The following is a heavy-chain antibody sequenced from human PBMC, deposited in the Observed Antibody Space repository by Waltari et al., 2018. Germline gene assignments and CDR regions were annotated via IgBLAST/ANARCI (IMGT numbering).Heavy chain of an antibody. J-gene: IGHJ4*02. CDR1: GFPFSSYG. CDR2: IRYDGSNK. D-gene: IGHD2-15*01. V-gene: IGHV3-30*02. Sequence: QVQLVESGGGVVQPGGSLRLSCAASGFPFSSYGMHWVRPAPGKGLEWVAFIRYDGSNKYYADSVKGRFTITRDKSKNTLYLQMNSLRAEDTAVYYCAKNGGSPIYYFDYWGQGTLVTVSS. CDR3: AKNGGSPIYYFDY.